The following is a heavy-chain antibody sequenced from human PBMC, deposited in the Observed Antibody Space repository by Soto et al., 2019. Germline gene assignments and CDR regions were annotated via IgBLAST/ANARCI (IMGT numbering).Heavy chain of an antibody. J-gene: IGHJ6*02. V-gene: IGHV4-31*03. CDR1: GGSISSGPYY. D-gene: IGHD3-16*01. Sequence: QVQLQESGPGLVKSSQTLSLTCTVSGGSISSGPYYWSWIRQYPGKGLEWIGYIHYSGSTHYNPSLKSRGTVSIETSKNQSSLKRSAVTAADTAVYYCARDRGNYVGGTLRTYGMDGWGQGTTVTVSS. CDR3: ARDRGNYVGGTLRTYGMDG. CDR2: IHYSGST.